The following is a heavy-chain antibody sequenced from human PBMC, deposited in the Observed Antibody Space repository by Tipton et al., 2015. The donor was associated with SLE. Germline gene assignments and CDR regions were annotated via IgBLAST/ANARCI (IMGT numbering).Heavy chain of an antibody. Sequence: TLSLTCTVSGGSISSYYWCWIRQPPGKGLEWIGYIYYSGSTNYNPSLKSRVTITVDTSKNQFSLKLSSVTAADTAVYHCARDFTVAGTGAFDIWGQGTMVTVSS. CDR3: ARDFTVAGTGAFDI. CDR1: GGSISSYY. V-gene: IGHV4-59*01. D-gene: IGHD6-19*01. CDR2: IYYSGST. J-gene: IGHJ3*02.